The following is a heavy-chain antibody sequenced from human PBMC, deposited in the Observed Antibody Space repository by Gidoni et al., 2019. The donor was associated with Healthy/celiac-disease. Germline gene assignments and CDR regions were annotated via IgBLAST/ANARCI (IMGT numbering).Heavy chain of an antibody. D-gene: IGHD1-26*01. Sequence: QVPLPESGPGLVKPSDPLSLTRTVSGFSISSGYYWGWIRQPPGTGLEWIGSIYHSGSTYYNPSLKSRVTISVDTSKNQFSLKLSSVTAAGTAVYYCARALGWDFDYWGQGTLVTVSS. J-gene: IGHJ4*02. CDR2: IYHSGST. CDR3: ARALGWDFDY. V-gene: IGHV4-38-2*02. CDR1: GFSISSGYY.